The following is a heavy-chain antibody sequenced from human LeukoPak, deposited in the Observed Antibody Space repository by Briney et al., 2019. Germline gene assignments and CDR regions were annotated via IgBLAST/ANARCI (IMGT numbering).Heavy chain of an antibody. CDR1: GGSFSGYY. D-gene: IGHD2-2*02. J-gene: IGHJ6*03. Sequence: PSETLSLTCAVYGGSFSGYYWSWIRQPPGKGLEWIGEINHSGSTNYNPSHKSRVTISVDTSKNQFSLKLSSVTAADTAVYYCARGYCSSTSCYILDYYYYMDVWGKGTTVTVSS. CDR2: INHSGST. V-gene: IGHV4-34*01. CDR3: ARGYCSSTSCYILDYYYYMDV.